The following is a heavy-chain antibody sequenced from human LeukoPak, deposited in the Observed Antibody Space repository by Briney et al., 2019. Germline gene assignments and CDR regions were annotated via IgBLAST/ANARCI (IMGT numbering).Heavy chain of an antibody. CDR2: INHSGST. J-gene: IGHJ4*02. D-gene: IGHD3-10*01. CDR3: ARARITMVRGAPPDY. CDR1: GGSFSGYY. V-gene: IGHV4-34*01. Sequence: SETLSLTCAVYGGSFSGYYWSWIRQPPGKGLEWIGEINHSGSTNYNPSIKSRVTISVDTSKNQFSLKLSSVTAADTAVYYCARARITMVRGAPPDYWGQGTLVTVSS.